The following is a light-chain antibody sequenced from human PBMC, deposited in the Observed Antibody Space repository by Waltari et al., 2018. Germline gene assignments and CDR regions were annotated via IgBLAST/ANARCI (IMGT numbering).Light chain of an antibody. CDR2: VNSDGSH. J-gene: IGLJ3*02. CDR3: QTGGHGTWV. Sequence: QLVLTQSPSASASLGASVKLTCTLSSGHSTNVIAWLQKRPERGPRDLMNVNSDGSHNKGDEIPVRFSGSSSGAEHYPTISSLQSEDEADYYCQTGGHGTWVFGGGTKLTVL. CDR1: SGHSTNV. V-gene: IGLV4-69*01.